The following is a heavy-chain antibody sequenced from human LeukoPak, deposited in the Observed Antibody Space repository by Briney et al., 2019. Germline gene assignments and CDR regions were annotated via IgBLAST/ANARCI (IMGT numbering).Heavy chain of an antibody. D-gene: IGHD1-26*01. J-gene: IGHJ3*02. Sequence: GASVKVSCKASGGTFSSYAISWVRQAPGQGLEWMGGIIPIFGTANYAQKFQGRVTITADKSTSTAYMELSSLRSEDTAVYYCARDSPFEWDVFGDSFDIWGQGTVVTVSS. CDR2: IIPIFGTA. CDR1: GGTFSSYA. CDR3: ARDSPFEWDVFGDSFDI. V-gene: IGHV1-69*06.